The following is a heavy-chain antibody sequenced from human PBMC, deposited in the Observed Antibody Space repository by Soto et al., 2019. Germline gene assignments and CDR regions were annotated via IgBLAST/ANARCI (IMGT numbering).Heavy chain of an antibody. CDR3: HGYGY. J-gene: IGHJ4*02. Sequence: EVQVVESGGGLIQPGGSLRLSCVVSGFTVSSTNYMSWVRQAPGKGLEWVSVIYSGGTTFYADSVKGRFTISRDNCKKPLYLEMNSLRAEDTAVYYCHGYGYWGQGTLVTVSS. CDR1: GFTVSSTNY. CDR2: IYSGGTT. V-gene: IGHV3-53*01. D-gene: IGHD5-12*01.